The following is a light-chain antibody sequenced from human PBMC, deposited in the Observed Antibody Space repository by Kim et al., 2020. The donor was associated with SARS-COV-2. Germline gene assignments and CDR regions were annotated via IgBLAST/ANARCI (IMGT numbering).Light chain of an antibody. CDR2: NNN. V-gene: IGLV1-44*01. CDR3: ATWDDSLHGVI. Sequence: SELTQPPSASGTPGQRVTISCSGSSSNIGRNTVSWYQQFPGTAPKLLIYNNNQRPSGVPDRFSGSKSGTSASLAISGLQSEDEADYYCATWDDSLHGVIFGGGTQLTVL. J-gene: IGLJ2*01. CDR1: SSNIGRNT.